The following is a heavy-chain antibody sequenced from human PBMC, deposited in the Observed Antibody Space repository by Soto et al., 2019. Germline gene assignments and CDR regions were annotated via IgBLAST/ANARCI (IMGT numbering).Heavy chain of an antibody. CDR1: GYTFTSYD. Sequence: ASVKVSCKASGYTFTSYDINWVRQAPGQGLEWLGWMDPNSGSTGYAQNFRGRVTMTRNISINTAHMELSSLRSEDTAVYYCARERKFDFWRKGLDVWGQGTTVTVSS. V-gene: IGHV1-8*01. J-gene: IGHJ6*02. D-gene: IGHD3-3*01. CDR3: ARERKFDFWRKGLDV. CDR2: MDPNSGST.